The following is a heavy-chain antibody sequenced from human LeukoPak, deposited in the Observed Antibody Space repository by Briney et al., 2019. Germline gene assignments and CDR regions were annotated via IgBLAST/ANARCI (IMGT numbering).Heavy chain of an antibody. J-gene: IGHJ3*02. CDR2: LYHSGNT. Sequence: SQTLSLTCTVSGGSISSGSYYWSWIRQPAGKGLEWIGSLYHSGNTYYNPSLKSRVTISVDTSKNQFSLNLSSVTAADTAVYYCVRESSGYTYSQDTFDIWGQGTMVTVSS. CDR1: GGSISSGSYY. V-gene: IGHV4-61*02. D-gene: IGHD5-18*01. CDR3: VRESSGYTYSQDTFDI.